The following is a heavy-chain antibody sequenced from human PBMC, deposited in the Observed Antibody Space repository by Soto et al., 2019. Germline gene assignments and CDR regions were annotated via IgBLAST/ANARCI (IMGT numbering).Heavy chain of an antibody. CDR1: GYTFTSYG. V-gene: IGHV1-18*01. Sequence: QVQLVQSGAEVKKPGASVKVSCRASGYTFTSYGITWVRQAPGQGLEWMGWISVYNGNTDYAQNLHNRGTMPTDTSTNTVYLELRSLKSDDTAIYYCARGDGTWYFDLWGRGTLVTVSS. CDR2: ISVYNGNT. J-gene: IGHJ2*01. CDR3: ARGDGTWYFDL.